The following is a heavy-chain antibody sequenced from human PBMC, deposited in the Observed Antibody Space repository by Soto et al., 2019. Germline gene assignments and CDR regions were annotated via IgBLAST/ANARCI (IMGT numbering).Heavy chain of an antibody. CDR3: VKDEGIEAMDV. CDR2: ITSSGSYV. CDR1: GFTFSRNT. J-gene: IGHJ6*02. Sequence: GGSLRLSCVTSGFTFSRNTMNWVRQAPGKGLGWVASITSSGSYVYYADSVKGRFSASRDNAKNSLSLQMDSLRPDDTAIYFCVKDEGIEAMDVWGQGTTVTVSS. D-gene: IGHD3-3*02. V-gene: IGHV3-21*04.